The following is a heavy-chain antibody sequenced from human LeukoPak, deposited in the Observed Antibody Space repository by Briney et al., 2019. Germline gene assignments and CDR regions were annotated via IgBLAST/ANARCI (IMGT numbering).Heavy chain of an antibody. J-gene: IGHJ4*02. CDR2: IIPIFGTA. D-gene: IGHD3-22*01. CDR1: GGTFSSYA. CDR3: AENYYDSSGYYSPVGY. Sequence: SVKVSCKASGGTFSSYAISWVRQAPGQGLEWMGGIIPIFGTANYAQKFQGRATITTDESTSTAYMELSSLRSEDTAVYYCAENYYDSSGYYSPVGYWGQGTLVTVSS. V-gene: IGHV1-69*05.